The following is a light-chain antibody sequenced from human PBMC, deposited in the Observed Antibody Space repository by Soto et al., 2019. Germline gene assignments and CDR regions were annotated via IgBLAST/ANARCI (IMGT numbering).Light chain of an antibody. CDR2: GAS. CDR3: QQYNNWQYT. J-gene: IGKJ2*01. Sequence: EIVMTQSPATLSVSPGERATLSCRASQSVSSNLAWYQQKPGQAPRLRIYGASTRATGTPARFSGSGSGTEFTLTISSLQSEDFAVYYCQQYNNWQYTFGQGTKLEIK. V-gene: IGKV3-15*01. CDR1: QSVSSN.